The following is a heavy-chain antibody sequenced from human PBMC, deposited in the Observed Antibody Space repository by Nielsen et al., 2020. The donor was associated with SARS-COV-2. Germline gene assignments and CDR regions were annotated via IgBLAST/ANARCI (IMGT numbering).Heavy chain of an antibody. V-gene: IGHV3-23*01. CDR3: VAVAGTGY. J-gene: IGHJ4*02. CDR1: GFTISTYG. CDR2: ISSST. D-gene: IGHD6-19*01. Sequence: GESLKISCVVSGFTISTYGMSWVRQAPGKGLEWVSAISSSTYYADSVKGRFTISRDNAKNSLYLQMNSLRAEDTALYHCVAVAGTGYWGQGTLVTVSS.